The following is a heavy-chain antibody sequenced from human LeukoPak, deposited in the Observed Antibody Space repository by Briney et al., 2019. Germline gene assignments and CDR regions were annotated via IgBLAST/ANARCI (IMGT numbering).Heavy chain of an antibody. CDR1: GGSISSGGYY. Sequence: PSETLSLTCTVSGGSISSGGYYWSWIRQHPGKGLEWIGYIYYSGSTYYNPSLKSRVTISVDTSKNQFSLKLSSVTAADTAVYYCAREGPRNQSSYYYGMDVWGQGTTVTVSS. V-gene: IGHV4-31*03. J-gene: IGHJ6*02. CDR3: AREGPRNQSSYYYGMDV. D-gene: IGHD1-14*01. CDR2: IYYSGST.